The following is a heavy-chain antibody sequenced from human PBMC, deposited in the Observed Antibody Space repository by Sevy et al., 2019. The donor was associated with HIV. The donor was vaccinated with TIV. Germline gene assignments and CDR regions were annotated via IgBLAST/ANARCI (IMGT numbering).Heavy chain of an antibody. Sequence: GGSLRLSCAASGFTFSSYGMHWVRQAPGKGLEWVAFIRYDGSNKYYAHSVKGRFTISRDNSKNTLYLQMNSLRAEDTAVYYCAKDRYSGSKKAYFDYWGQGTLVTVSS. CDR3: AKDRYSGSKKAYFDY. D-gene: IGHD1-26*01. V-gene: IGHV3-30*02. CDR2: IRYDGSNK. J-gene: IGHJ4*02. CDR1: GFTFSSYG.